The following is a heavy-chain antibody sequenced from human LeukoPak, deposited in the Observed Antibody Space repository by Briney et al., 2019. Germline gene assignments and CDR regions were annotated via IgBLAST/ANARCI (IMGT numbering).Heavy chain of an antibody. J-gene: IGHJ2*01. Sequence: SETLFLTCTVSGGSISSYYWSWIRQPPGKGLEWIGYIYYSGSTNYNPSLKSRVTISVDTSKNQFSLKLSSVTAADTAVYYCARDRAYYYDSSGYPYFDLWGRGTLVTVSS. CDR3: ARDRAYYYDSSGYPYFDL. CDR2: IYYSGST. V-gene: IGHV4-59*01. CDR1: GGSISSYY. D-gene: IGHD3-22*01.